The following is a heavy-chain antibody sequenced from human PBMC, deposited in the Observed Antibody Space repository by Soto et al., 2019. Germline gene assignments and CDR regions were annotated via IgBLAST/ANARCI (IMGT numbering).Heavy chain of an antibody. V-gene: IGHV3-9*01. Sequence: GGSLRLSCAASGFTFDDYAMHWVRQAPGKGLEWVSGISWNSGSIGYADSVKGRFTISRDNAKNSLYLQMNSLRAEDTALYYCAKYQTATRAFDIWGQGTMVTFSS. D-gene: IGHD2-21*02. J-gene: IGHJ3*02. CDR3: AKYQTATRAFDI. CDR2: ISWNSGSI. CDR1: GFTFDDYA.